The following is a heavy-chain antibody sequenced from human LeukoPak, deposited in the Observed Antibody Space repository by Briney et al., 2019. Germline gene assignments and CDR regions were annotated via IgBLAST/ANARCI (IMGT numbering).Heavy chain of an antibody. J-gene: IGHJ4*02. CDR3: ARGYGETR. V-gene: IGHV3-66*02. CDR1: GFTVSNSY. Sequence: GSLRLSCAASGFTVSNSYMSWVRQAPGQGLEWVSVIYSGGNTYYADSVKGRFTISRDNSKNTLYLQMNSLRPDDTAVYYCARGYGETRWGQGTLVTVSS. D-gene: IGHD4-17*01. CDR2: IYSGGNT.